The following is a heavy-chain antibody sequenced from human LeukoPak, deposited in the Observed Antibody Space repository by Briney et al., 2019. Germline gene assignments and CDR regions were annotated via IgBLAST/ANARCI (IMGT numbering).Heavy chain of an antibody. J-gene: IGHJ4*02. Sequence: SSETLSLTCTVSGYSISSGYYWGWIRPPPGKGLEWIGSIYHSGSTYYNPSLKSRVTISVDTSKNQFSLKLSSVTAADTAVYYCARGTAMVYYWGQGTLVTVSS. V-gene: IGHV4-38-2*02. D-gene: IGHD5-18*01. CDR2: IYHSGST. CDR1: GYSISSGYY. CDR3: ARGTAMVYY.